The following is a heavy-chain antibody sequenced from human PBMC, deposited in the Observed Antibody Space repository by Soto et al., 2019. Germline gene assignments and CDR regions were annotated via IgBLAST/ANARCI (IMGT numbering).Heavy chain of an antibody. CDR2: ISGSGGST. Sequence: QTPGKGLEWVSAISGSGGSTYYADSVKGRFTISRDNSKNTLYLQMNSLRAEDTAVYYCAKSRKPSPVFDYWGQGTLVTVSS. J-gene: IGHJ4*02. D-gene: IGHD2-2*01. CDR3: AKSRKPSPVFDY. V-gene: IGHV3-23*01.